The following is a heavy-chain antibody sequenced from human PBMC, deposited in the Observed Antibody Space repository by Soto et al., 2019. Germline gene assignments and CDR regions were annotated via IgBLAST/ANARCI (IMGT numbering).Heavy chain of an antibody. CDR1: GDTFTGYY. CDR2: INPNSCVT. CDR3: ARESGGATATLDYYYFYMDV. Sequence: QVQLVQSGAEVKKPGASVTVSCRASGDTFTGYYMHWVRQAPGQGLEWMGWINPNSCVTKYAQKFQGWVTMTRDTSIRTVYMQLSRLRSDDTAVYYCARESGGATATLDYYYFYMDVWGTGTTVTVSS. J-gene: IGHJ6*03. V-gene: IGHV1-2*04. D-gene: IGHD5-12*01.